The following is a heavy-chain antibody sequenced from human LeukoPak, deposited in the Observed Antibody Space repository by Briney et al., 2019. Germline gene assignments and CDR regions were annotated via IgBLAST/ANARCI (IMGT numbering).Heavy chain of an antibody. V-gene: IGHV1-69*04. D-gene: IGHD2-15*01. CDR1: GGTFSSYA. Sequence: SVKVSCKASGGTFSSYAISWVRQAPGQGLEWMGRIIPILNIADYAQKFQGRVTITADKSTTTAYMEMSSLRFEDTAVYYCARKYCSRGNCYYDYWGQGILVTVSS. CDR2: IIPILNIA. CDR3: ARKYCSRGNCYYDY. J-gene: IGHJ4*02.